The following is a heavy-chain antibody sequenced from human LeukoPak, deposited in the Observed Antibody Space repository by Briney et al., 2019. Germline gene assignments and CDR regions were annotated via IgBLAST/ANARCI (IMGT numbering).Heavy chain of an antibody. CDR3: ARSSEWLQGDHFDY. D-gene: IGHD5-24*01. CDR2: IKQDGSEK. Sequence: GGSLRLSCAASGFTFSSYWMSWVRQAPGKGLEWVANIKQDGSEKYYVDSVKGRFTISRDNAKNSLYLQMNSLRAEDTAVYYCARSSEWLQGDHFDYWGQGTLVTVSS. V-gene: IGHV3-7*01. J-gene: IGHJ4*02. CDR1: GFTFSSYW.